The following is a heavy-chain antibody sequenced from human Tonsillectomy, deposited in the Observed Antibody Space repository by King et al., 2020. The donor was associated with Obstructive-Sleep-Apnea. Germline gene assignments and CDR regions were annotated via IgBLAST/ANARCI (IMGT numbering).Heavy chain of an antibody. D-gene: IGHD3-22*01. Sequence: VQLVESGGGVVQPGGSLRVSCAASGFAFSSYGMHWVRQAPGKGLEWAAFIRYDGTNKYYADSVKGRFTISRDNSKNTLYLQMNSLRAEDTAVYYCAKGLDRDSSGHYSDPDCWGQGTLVAVSS. CDR3: AKGLDRDSSGHYSDPDC. CDR1: GFAFSSYG. CDR2: IRYDGTNK. J-gene: IGHJ4*02. V-gene: IGHV3-30*02.